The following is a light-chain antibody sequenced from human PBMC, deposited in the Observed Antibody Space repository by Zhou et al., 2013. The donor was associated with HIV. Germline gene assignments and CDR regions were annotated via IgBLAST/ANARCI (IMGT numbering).Light chain of an antibody. CDR1: QSISTW. V-gene: IGKV1-5*03. CDR3: QQANSFPYT. J-gene: IGKJ2*01. Sequence: DIQMTQSRSTLSASVGDRVTITCRASQSISTWLAWYQQKPGKAPKLLIYKASSLEGGVPSRFSGSGSGTEFTLTISSLQPEDFATYYCQQANSFPYTFGQGTKLEIK. CDR2: KAS.